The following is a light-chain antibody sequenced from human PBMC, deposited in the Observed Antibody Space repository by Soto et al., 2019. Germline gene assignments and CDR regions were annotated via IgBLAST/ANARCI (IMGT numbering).Light chain of an antibody. CDR3: QQNDNLPTRT. CDR1: RDISNY. Sequence: DIQMTQSPSSLSASVGDRVTITCQASRDISNYLNWYQHKPGKVPKLLIYDASKLETGVPARFGGSGSGTHFTFTINSLQPEDVATYYCQQNDNLPTRTFGGGTKGDIK. CDR2: DAS. J-gene: IGKJ4*01. V-gene: IGKV1-33*01.